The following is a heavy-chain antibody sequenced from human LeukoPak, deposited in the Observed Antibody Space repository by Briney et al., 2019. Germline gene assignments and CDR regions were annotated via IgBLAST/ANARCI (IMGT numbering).Heavy chain of an antibody. CDR1: GGSFSGYY. CDR3: ARTVRVVVLNYYYYYYGMDV. CDR2: INHSGST. Sequence: SETLSLTCAVYGGSFSGYYWSWIRQPPGKGLEWIGEINHSGSTNYNPSLKSRVTISVDTSKNQFSLKLSSVTAADTAVYYCARTVRVVVLNYYYYYYGMDVWGQGTTVTVSS. V-gene: IGHV4-34*01. J-gene: IGHJ6*02. D-gene: IGHD3-22*01.